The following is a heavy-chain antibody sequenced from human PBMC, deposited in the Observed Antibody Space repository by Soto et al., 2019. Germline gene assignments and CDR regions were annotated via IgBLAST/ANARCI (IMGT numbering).Heavy chain of an antibody. V-gene: IGHV3-23*04. Sequence: EVQLVETGGGLIQPGGSLRLSCAASGFTVSSNYMSWVRQAPGKGLEWVSAISGTGGTTYYADSVKGRFTFSRDNSKNTLYLQMNSLRAEDTALYYCAKSARGDGYKNAFDIWGQGTMVTVSS. CDR2: ISGTGGTT. CDR1: GFTVSSNY. CDR3: AKSARGDGYKNAFDI. D-gene: IGHD5-12*01. J-gene: IGHJ3*02.